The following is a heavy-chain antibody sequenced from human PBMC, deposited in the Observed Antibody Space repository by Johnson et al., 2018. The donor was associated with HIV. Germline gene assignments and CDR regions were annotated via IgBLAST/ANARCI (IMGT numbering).Heavy chain of an antibody. CDR1: GFTFSSYD. CDR3: AKALEGASSDHSPHDA. Sequence: VQLVESGGGLVQPGGSLRLSCAASGFTFSSYDMHWVRQATGKGLEWVAAVGTAGDTFYPGSVKGRFTISREDAKNTLYLQLSSLRTEDTAVYYCAKALEGASSDHSPHDA. CDR2: VGTAGDT. D-gene: IGHD6-6*01. V-gene: IGHV3-13*01. J-gene: IGHJ3*01.